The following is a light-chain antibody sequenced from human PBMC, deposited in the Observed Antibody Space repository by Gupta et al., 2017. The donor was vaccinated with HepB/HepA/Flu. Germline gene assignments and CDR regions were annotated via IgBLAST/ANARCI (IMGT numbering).Light chain of an antibody. CDR3: NSYTDSRSLV. Sequence: QSALTQPASVSGSPGQSITTSCTGTRRDIGAYNSVSCFQQHPGKAPKLIIYDISNRPSGVSHRFSGSKSGNTASLTXSXLQAEDXADYYCNSYTDSRSLVFGGGTKLAVL. J-gene: IGLJ3*02. V-gene: IGLV2-14*01. CDR1: RRDIGAYNS. CDR2: DIS.